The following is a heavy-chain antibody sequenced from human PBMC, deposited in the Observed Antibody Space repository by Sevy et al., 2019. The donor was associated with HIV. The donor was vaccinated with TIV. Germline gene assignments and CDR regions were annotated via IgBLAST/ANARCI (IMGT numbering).Heavy chain of an antibody. D-gene: IGHD3-22*01. CDR3: AKDLLGDYYDSSGVLDY. V-gene: IGHV3-30*18. CDR2: ISYDGSDK. J-gene: IGHJ4*02. Sequence: GGSLRLSCAASGFTFSSYGMHWVRQAPGKGLEWVAVISYDGSDKFYADSVKGRFTISRANSKNTVYLQMNSLGPEDAAVYYCAKDLLGDYYDSSGVLDYWGQGTLVTVSS. CDR1: GFTFSSYG.